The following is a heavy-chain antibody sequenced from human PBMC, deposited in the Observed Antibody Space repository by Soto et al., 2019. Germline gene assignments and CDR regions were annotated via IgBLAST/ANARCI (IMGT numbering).Heavy chain of an antibody. V-gene: IGHV3-30-3*01. CDR3: ARATLRYSSGWYPLDY. D-gene: IGHD6-19*01. J-gene: IGHJ4*02. Sequence: QVQLVESGGGVVQPGRSLRLSCAASGFTFSSYAMHWVRQAPGKGLEWVAVISYDGSNKYYADSVKGRFTISRDNSKNTLYMQMNSLRAEDTAVYYCARATLRYSSGWYPLDYWGQGTLVTVSS. CDR1: GFTFSSYA. CDR2: ISYDGSNK.